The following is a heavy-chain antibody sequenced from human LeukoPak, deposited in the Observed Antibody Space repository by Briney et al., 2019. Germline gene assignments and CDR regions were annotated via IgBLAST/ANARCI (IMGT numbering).Heavy chain of an antibody. Sequence: GGSLRLSCAASGFTVSSYYMSWVRQAPGKGLEWVSVIYSSGTTFYAYSVKGRFTISRDNSKNTLFLHMSGLRDDDTAVYYCARGAAFSGSYSLDFWGQGTLVTVSS. D-gene: IGHD1-26*01. CDR1: GFTVSSYY. CDR2: IYSSGTT. CDR3: ARGAAFSGSYSLDF. J-gene: IGHJ4*02. V-gene: IGHV3-53*01.